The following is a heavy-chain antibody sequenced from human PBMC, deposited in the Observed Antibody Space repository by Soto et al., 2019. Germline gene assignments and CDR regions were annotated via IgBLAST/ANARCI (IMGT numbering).Heavy chain of an antibody. CDR2: ISAYNGNT. Sequence: GASVKVSCKASGYTFTSYGISWVRQAPGQGLEWMGWISAYNGNTNYAQKLQGRVTMTTDTSTSTAYMELSRLRSDDTAVYYCAREVYDSSGSPSFDYWGQGTLVTVSS. J-gene: IGHJ4*02. D-gene: IGHD3-22*01. CDR1: GYTFTSYG. CDR3: AREVYDSSGSPSFDY. V-gene: IGHV1-18*01.